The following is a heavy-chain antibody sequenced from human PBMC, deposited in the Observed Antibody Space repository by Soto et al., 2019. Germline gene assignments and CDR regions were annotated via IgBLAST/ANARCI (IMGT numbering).Heavy chain of an antibody. CDR1: GGSVSGYY. CDR3: VRDGFCTSTTCRVGNWFDP. D-gene: IGHD2-2*01. J-gene: IGHJ5*02. V-gene: IGHV4-34*01. CDR2: INHRGST. Sequence: XASLSLNCVVCGGSVSGYYGSWIRQSPGKGLEWIGGINHRGSTNYNPSLESRVTISVDTSKNQFSLKLPSVTAADTAMYYCVRDGFCTSTTCRVGNWFDPWGQRTLVTVS.